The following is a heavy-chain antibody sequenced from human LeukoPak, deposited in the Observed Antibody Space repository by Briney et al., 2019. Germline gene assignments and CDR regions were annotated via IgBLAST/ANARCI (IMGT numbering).Heavy chain of an antibody. CDR3: AKPREADYYDSSGYPWGPFDY. Sequence: PGGSLRLSCAASGFTFSSYAMSWVRQAPGKGLEWVSAISGSGGSTYYADSVKGRFTISRDNSKNTLYLQMNSLRAEDTAVYYCAKPREADYYDSSGYPWGPFDYWGQGTLVTVSS. D-gene: IGHD3-22*01. J-gene: IGHJ4*02. V-gene: IGHV3-23*01. CDR2: ISGSGGST. CDR1: GFTFSSYA.